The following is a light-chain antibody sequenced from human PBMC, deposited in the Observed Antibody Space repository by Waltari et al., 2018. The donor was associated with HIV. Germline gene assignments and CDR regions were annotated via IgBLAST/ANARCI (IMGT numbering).Light chain of an antibody. CDR3: QQNYNIPRT. J-gene: IGKJ1*01. Sequence: DIQMTHSPPSLPASVGARVPTTCRASQNIGSYLLWYQLRPGQAPNVIIYVSTNLQNGVPSRFGGRGSGTEFTLTITDLQPEDFVFYFCQQNYNIPRTFGQGTKV. V-gene: IGKV1-39*01. CDR2: VST. CDR1: QNIGSY.